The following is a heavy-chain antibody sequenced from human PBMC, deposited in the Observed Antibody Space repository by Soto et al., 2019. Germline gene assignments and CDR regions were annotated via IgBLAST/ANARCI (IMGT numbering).Heavy chain of an antibody. D-gene: IGHD2-2*01. CDR1: GGTFSSYA. CDR3: ARYCSSTSCYEGYYYYGMDV. J-gene: IGHJ6*02. V-gene: IGHV1-69*13. CDR2: IIPIFGTA. Sequence: SVKVSCKASGGTFSSYAISWVRQAPGQGLEWMGGIIPIFGTANYAQKFQGRVTITADESTSTAYMELSSLRSEDTAVYYCARYCSSTSCYEGYYYYGMDVWGQGTTVTVSS.